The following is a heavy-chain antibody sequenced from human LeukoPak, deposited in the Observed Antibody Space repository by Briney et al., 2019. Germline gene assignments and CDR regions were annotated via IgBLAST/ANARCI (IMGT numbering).Heavy chain of an antibody. D-gene: IGHD6-19*01. CDR3: ARARLAVAGYDY. CDR1: GFTFSSYW. V-gene: IGHV3-74*01. CDR2: INSGGSST. J-gene: IGHJ4*02. Sequence: QPGGSLRLSCAASGFTFSSYWMHWVRQAPGKGLVWVSRINSGGSSTSYADSVKGRFTISRDNAKNTLYLQMNSLRAEDTAVYYCARARLAVAGYDYWGQGTLVTVSS.